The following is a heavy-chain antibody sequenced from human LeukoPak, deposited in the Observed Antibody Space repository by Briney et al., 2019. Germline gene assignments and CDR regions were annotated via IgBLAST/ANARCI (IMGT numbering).Heavy chain of an antibody. J-gene: IGHJ3*02. CDR1: GFTFSSYA. D-gene: IGHD3-9*01. Sequence: ESGGSLRLSCAASGFTFSSYAMSWVRQAPGKGLEWVSAISGSGGSTYYADSVKGRFTISRDNSKNTLYLQMNSLRAEDTAVYYCAKVMDDTHDAFDIWGQGTMVTVSS. CDR3: AKVMDDTHDAFDI. CDR2: ISGSGGST. V-gene: IGHV3-23*01.